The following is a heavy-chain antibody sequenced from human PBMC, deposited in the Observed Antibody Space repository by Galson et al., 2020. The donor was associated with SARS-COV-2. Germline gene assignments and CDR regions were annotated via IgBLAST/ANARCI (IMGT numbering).Heavy chain of an antibody. CDR2: ISGSCGRT. CDR1: GFPFSSYS. Sequence: GESLKISCDASGFPFSSYSMSWVRQAPGKGLEWVSAISGSCGRTYYADPVTGRFTISRDNSKHTRYLQMNSLRAEDTAVYYYAKDRAGNGGTPDWGQGTLVTVSS. D-gene: IGHD1-26*01. CDR3: AKDRAGNGGTPD. J-gene: IGHJ4*02. V-gene: IGHV3-23*01.